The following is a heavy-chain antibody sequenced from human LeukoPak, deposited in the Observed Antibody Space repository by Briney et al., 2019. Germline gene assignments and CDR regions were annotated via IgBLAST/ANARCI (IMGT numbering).Heavy chain of an antibody. D-gene: IGHD3-10*01. Sequence: PGGSLRLSCAASGFTVSSVYMTWVRQAPGKGREWGSLIYSGGSTYYADSVKGRFTISRDNSKNTLYLQVNSLRAEDTAVYYCAPGPGFGELSENWFDPWGQGTLVTVSS. V-gene: IGHV3-53*01. J-gene: IGHJ5*02. CDR1: GFTVSSVY. CDR2: IYSGGST. CDR3: APGPGFGELSENWFDP.